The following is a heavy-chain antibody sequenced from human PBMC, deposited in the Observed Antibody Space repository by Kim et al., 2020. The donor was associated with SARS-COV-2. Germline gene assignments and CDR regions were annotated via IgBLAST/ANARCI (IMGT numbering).Heavy chain of an antibody. J-gene: IGHJ4*02. CDR1: GFTFSDYY. CDR2: ISSSSYT. CDR3: ARGWSPSIVVVIAIRD. D-gene: IGHD2-21*01. V-gene: IGHV3-11*06. Sequence: GGSLRLSCAASGFTFSDYYMSWIRQAPGKGLEWVSYISSSSYTNYADSVKGRFTISRDNAKNSLYLQMNSLRAEDTAVYYCARGWSPSIVVVIAIRDWGQGTLVTVSS.